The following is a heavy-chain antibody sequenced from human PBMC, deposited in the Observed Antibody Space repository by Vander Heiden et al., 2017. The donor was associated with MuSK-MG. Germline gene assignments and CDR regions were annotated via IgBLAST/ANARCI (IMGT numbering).Heavy chain of an antibody. Sequence: QEPLVQSGPEVKTPGASRKVSRTAQGYQYTGYYSPWVRNDPGQGLEWLGWINPNSGAADYAQKFQGRVTTTRDTSITTAYMELSRLTSDDTAVYYCATYCSGDSCHGDYTYYHKMDVWGQGTTVIGS. CDR3: ATYCSGDSCHGDYTYYHKMDV. J-gene: IGHJ6*02. CDR1: GYQYTGYY. D-gene: IGHD2-15*01. V-gene: IGHV1-2*02. CDR2: INPNSGAA.